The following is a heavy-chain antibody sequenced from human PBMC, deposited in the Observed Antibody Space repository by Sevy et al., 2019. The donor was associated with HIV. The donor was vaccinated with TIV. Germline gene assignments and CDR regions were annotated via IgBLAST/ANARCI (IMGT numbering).Heavy chain of an antibody. J-gene: IGHJ4*02. D-gene: IGHD3-3*01. V-gene: IGHV3-7*01. CDR2: IKADGSDK. CDR1: GFTFSANW. Sequence: GGSLRLSCAASGFTFSANWMNWVRQAPGKGLEWVANIKADGSDKHYVDSVEGRFTIARDNAKNLLFLQMNSLRVEDTAVYYCARGTFWRFESWGQGTLVTVSS. CDR3: ARGTFWRFES.